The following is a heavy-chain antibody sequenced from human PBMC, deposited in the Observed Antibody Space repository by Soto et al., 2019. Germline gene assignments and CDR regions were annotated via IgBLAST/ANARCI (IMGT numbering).Heavy chain of an antibody. D-gene: IGHD6-13*01. V-gene: IGHV1-46*01. Sequence: GASVKVSCKASGYTFTSYYMHWVRQAPGQGLEWMGIINPSGGSTSYAQKFQGRVTMTRDTSTSTVYMELSSLRSEDTAVYYCARVGIAAAGKEARDAFDIWGQGTMVTVSS. CDR2: INPSGGST. CDR1: GYTFTSYY. J-gene: IGHJ3*02. CDR3: ARVGIAAAGKEARDAFDI.